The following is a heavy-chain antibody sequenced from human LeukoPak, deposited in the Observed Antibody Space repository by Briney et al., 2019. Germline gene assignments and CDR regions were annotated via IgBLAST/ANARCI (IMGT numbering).Heavy chain of an antibody. D-gene: IGHD2-15*01. CDR1: GGSISSGGYS. V-gene: IGHV4-30-4*07. CDR2: IYYSGST. CDR3: ARGLLIDDIVVVVAAPPAWFDP. J-gene: IGHJ5*02. Sequence: PSETLSLTCAVSGGSISSGGYSWSWIRQPPGKGLEWIGYIYYSGSTYYNPSLKSRVTISVDTSKNQFSLKLSSVTAADTAVYYCARGLLIDDIVVVVAAPPAWFDPWGQGTLVTVSS.